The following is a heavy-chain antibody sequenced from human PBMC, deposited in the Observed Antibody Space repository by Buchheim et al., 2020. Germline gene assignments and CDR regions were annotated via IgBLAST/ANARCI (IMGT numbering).Heavy chain of an antibody. V-gene: IGHV4-39*07. J-gene: IGHJ6*02. D-gene: IGHD3-3*01. Sequence: QLQLQESGPGLVKPSETLSLTCTVSGGSISSSSYYWGWIRQPPGKGLEWIGSIYYSGSTYYNPSLKSRVTISVDTSKNQFSLKLSFVTAADTAVYYCARDPSNNDFWSGYYTGISYYYYGMDVWGQGTT. CDR3: ARDPSNNDFWSGYYTGISYYYYGMDV. CDR1: GGSISSSSYY. CDR2: IYYSGST.